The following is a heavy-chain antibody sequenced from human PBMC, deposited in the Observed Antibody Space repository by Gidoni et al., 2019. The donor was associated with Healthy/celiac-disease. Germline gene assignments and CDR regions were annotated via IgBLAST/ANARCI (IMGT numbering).Heavy chain of an antibody. V-gene: IGHV3-23*01. CDR1: GFTFSSDA. Sequence: EVQLLESGGGLVQPGGSLRLSCAAYGFTFSSDAMSWVRQAPGKGLEWVSAISGSGGSTYYADSVKGRFTISRDNSKNTLYLQMNSLRAEDTAVYYCAKDGRDGYNGWDYWGQGTLVTVSS. J-gene: IGHJ4*02. CDR2: ISGSGGST. CDR3: AKDGRDGYNGWDY. D-gene: IGHD5-12*01.